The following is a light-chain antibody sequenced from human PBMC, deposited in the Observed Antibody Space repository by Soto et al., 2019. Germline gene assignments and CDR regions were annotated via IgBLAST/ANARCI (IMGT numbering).Light chain of an antibody. CDR2: DAS. CDR3: QHRANWHLT. V-gene: IGKV3-11*01. Sequence: EVVLTQSPATLSLSPGERATLSCRASQSVASYLAWYQQRPGQAPRLLVYDASNRAPGIPARFSGSGSGTDFTLTINSLEPEDFAIYYCQHRANWHLTFGGGTRVELK. CDR1: QSVASY. J-gene: IGKJ4*01.